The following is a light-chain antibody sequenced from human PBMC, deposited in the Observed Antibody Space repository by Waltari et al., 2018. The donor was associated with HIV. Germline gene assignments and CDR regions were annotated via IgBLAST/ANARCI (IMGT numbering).Light chain of an antibody. CDR3: GTWDTSLGTGV. J-gene: IGLJ3*02. Sequence: QSVLTQPPSVSAAPGQKVNIPCSGRTSKFGHDFASCYQHLPGAATKLLIYDNDKRPSGISDRFSGSKSGTSATLGITGLQTGDEADYYCGTWDTSLGTGVFGGGTKLTVL. CDR2: DND. CDR1: TSKFGHDF. V-gene: IGLV1-51*01.